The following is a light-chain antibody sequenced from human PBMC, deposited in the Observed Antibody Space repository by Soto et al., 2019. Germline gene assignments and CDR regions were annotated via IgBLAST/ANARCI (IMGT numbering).Light chain of an antibody. J-gene: IGKJ1*01. V-gene: IGKV3-11*01. CDR3: KNYGGPSWT. CDR1: QSVDSH. CDR2: GAS. Sequence: EIVLTQSPASLSLSPGERATLSCRASQSVDSHLVWYQQRPGQAPRLLIFGASNRETGIPAKLSGSGDGKELNISISRLEPDDFAVYYCKNYGGPSWTFGLGTKV.